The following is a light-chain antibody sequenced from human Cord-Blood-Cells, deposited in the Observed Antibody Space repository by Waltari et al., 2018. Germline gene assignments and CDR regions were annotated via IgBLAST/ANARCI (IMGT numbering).Light chain of an antibody. Sequence: QSVLTQPTSASGTPGQRVTISCSGSSSNIGSNTVILHQHHPGTAHQLLIHSNNQRPSGVPDRFSGSKSGTSASLAISGLQSEDEADYYCAAWDDSLNGPWVFGGGTKLTVL. CDR1: SSNIGSNT. J-gene: IGLJ3*02. V-gene: IGLV1-44*01. CDR2: SNN. CDR3: AAWDDSLNGPWV.